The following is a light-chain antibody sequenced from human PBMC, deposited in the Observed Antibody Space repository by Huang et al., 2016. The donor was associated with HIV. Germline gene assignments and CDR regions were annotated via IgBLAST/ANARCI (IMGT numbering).Light chain of an antibody. CDR3: QQYYNTPLT. V-gene: IGKV4-1*01. J-gene: IGKJ2*01. CDR1: QSLLYSSNNKNY. CDR2: WAS. Sequence: DVVMTQSPDSLAVSLGERATINCKSSQSLLYSSNNKNYLAWYQQKPGQPPKLLIYWASTRESGVPDRCSGSGSGTDFTLTISSLQAEDVAVYYCQQYYNTPLTFGQGTKLEIK.